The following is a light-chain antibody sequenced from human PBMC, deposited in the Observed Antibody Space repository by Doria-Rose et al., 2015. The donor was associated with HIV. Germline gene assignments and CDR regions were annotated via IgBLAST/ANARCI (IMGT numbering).Light chain of an antibody. V-gene: IGKV1-39*01. CDR2: TAS. CDR3: QQSFSTLQLT. J-gene: IGKJ4*01. Sequence: PSSLSAFVGDRVPIPCRASQSISNYLHWYQQKPGKAPKLLIYTASSLQSGAPSRFSGSGSGTDFTLTISSLQPEDSATYYCQQSFSTLQLTGGGGTNEESK. CDR1: QSISNY.